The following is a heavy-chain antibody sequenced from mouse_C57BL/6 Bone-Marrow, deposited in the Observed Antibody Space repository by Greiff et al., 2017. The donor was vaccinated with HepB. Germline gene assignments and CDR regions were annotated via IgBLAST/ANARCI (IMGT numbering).Heavy chain of an antibody. Sequence: DVQLVESGGDLVKPGGSLKLSCAASGFTFSSYGMSWVRQTPDKRLEWVATISSGGSYPYYPDSVKGRFTISRDNAKNTLYLQMSSLKSEDTAMYYCARRSGGYLAYWGQGTLVTVSA. D-gene: IGHD2-2*01. CDR1: GFTFSSYG. CDR3: ARRSGGYLAY. V-gene: IGHV5-6*02. CDR2: ISSGGSYP. J-gene: IGHJ3*01.